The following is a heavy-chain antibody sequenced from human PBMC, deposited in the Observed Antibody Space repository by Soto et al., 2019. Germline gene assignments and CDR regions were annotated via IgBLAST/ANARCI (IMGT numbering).Heavy chain of an antibody. CDR3: VAIIFGSKD. J-gene: IGHJ4*02. D-gene: IGHD3-3*02. Sequence: GGSLRLSCAASGFSFSSYSMNWVRQAPGEGLEWISYITPSSNAIHYGDSVKGRFTISRDNAKNLVYLQMSRLRDGDTAVYYCVAIIFGSKDWGQGTLVTVSS. V-gene: IGHV3-48*02. CDR1: GFSFSSYS. CDR2: ITPSSNAI.